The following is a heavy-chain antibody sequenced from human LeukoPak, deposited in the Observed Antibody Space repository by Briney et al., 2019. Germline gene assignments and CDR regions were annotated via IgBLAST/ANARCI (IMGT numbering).Heavy chain of an antibody. D-gene: IGHD2-8*01. CDR2: INPSGGST. V-gene: IGHV1-46*01. J-gene: IGHJ6*03. CDR3: ARGIGIGTVLMVHGNMDV. CDR1: GYTFTSYY. Sequence: ASVKVSCKASGYTFTSYYMHWVRQAPGQGLEWMGIINPSGGSTSYAQKFQGRVTMTRDTSTSTVYMELSSLRSEDTAVYYCARGIGIGTVLMVHGNMDVWGKGTTVTVSS.